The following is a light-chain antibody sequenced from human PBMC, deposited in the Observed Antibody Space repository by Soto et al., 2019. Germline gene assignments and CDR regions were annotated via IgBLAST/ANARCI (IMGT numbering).Light chain of an antibody. CDR1: QSVSSSY. Sequence: EIVLTQSPGTLSLSPGESATLPCRASQSVSSSYLAWYQQRPGQAPRLLIYGASSRATGIPDRFSGSGSGTYFTLTISGLKPEDFAVYYCQHYGTSPPMYTFGQGTKLEIK. V-gene: IGKV3-20*01. CDR2: GAS. CDR3: QHYGTSPPMYT. J-gene: IGKJ2*01.